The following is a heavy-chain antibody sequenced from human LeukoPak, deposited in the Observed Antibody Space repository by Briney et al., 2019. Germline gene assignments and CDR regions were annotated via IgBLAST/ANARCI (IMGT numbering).Heavy chain of an antibody. CDR1: GFTFSTYA. CDR2: ISGSGDGA. V-gene: IGHV3-23*01. D-gene: IGHD2-21*01. J-gene: IGHJ4*02. Sequence: PGGSLRLSCAASGFTFSTYAMSWVRQAPGKGLHWVSLISGSGDGAHYADSVKGRFTISRDNSKNTVYLQMTNLRAEDTAVYYCAKGYIQLWWFDYWGQGTLVTVSS. CDR3: AKGYIQLWWFDY.